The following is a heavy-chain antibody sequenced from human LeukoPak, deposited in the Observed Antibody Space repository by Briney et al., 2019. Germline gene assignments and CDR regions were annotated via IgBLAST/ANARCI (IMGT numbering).Heavy chain of an antibody. V-gene: IGHV3-33*01. Sequence: GGSLRLSCAASGFTFSSYGMHWVRQAPGKGLEWVAVIWYDGSNKYYADSVKGRFTISRDNSKNTLYLQMNSLRDEDTAVYYCARDPSRITIFGVAPGAYYFDYWGQGTLVTVSS. CDR2: IWYDGSNK. CDR1: GFTFSSYG. CDR3: ARDPSRITIFGVAPGAYYFDY. D-gene: IGHD3-3*01. J-gene: IGHJ4*02.